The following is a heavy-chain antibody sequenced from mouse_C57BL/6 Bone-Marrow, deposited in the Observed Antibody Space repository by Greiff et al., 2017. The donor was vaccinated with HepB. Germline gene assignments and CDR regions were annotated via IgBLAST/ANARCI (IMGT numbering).Heavy chain of an antibody. Sequence: EVQGVESGGGLVQPGGSLKLSCAASGFTFSDYYMYWVRQTPEKRLEWVAYISNGGGSTYYPDTVKGRFTISRDNAKNTLYLQMSRLKSEDTAMYYCARLLPSYYFDYWGQGTTLTVSS. V-gene: IGHV5-12*01. CDR1: GFTFSDYY. CDR3: ARLLPSYYFDY. D-gene: IGHD1-1*01. CDR2: ISNGGGST. J-gene: IGHJ2*01.